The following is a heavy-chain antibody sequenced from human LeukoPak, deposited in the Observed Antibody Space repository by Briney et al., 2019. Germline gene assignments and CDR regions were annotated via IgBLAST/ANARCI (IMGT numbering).Heavy chain of an antibody. Sequence: GGSLRLSCAASGFTFSRYSMNWVRQAPGKGLEWVSSISSSSDYIYYADSVKGRFTISRDNAKNSLYLQMKSLRAEDTAVYYCARGKTSQNIVTRKTYNWFDPWGQGTLVTVSS. J-gene: IGHJ5*02. V-gene: IGHV3-21*01. CDR2: ISSSSDYI. CDR1: GFTFSRYS. CDR3: ARGKTSQNIVTRKTYNWFDP. D-gene: IGHD2/OR15-2a*01.